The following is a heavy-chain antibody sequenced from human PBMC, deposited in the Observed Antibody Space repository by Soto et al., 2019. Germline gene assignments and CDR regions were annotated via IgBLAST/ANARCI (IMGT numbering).Heavy chain of an antibody. J-gene: IGHJ6*02. D-gene: IGHD3-22*01. CDR1: GFTFSSYA. V-gene: IGHV3-23*01. Sequence: GGSLRLSCAASGFTFSSYAMSWVRQAPGKGLEWVSAISGSGGSTYYADSVKGRFTISRDNSKNTLYLQMNSLRAEDTAVYYCAKVLSGSSGYYFIYYYGMDVWGQGTTVTVSS. CDR3: AKVLSGSSGYYFIYYYGMDV. CDR2: ISGSGGST.